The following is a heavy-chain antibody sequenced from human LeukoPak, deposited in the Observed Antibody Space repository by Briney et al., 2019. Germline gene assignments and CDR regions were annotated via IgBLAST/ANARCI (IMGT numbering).Heavy chain of an antibody. CDR1: GFTFSSYV. Sequence: GGSLRLSCAASGFTFSSYVMHWVRQAPGKGLEWVAVISYDGSNKYYADSVKGRFTISRDNSKNTLYLQMNSLRAEDTAVYYCARAAYSYGYGGFDPWGQGTLVTVSS. J-gene: IGHJ5*02. V-gene: IGHV3-30*04. D-gene: IGHD5-18*01. CDR2: ISYDGSNK. CDR3: ARAAYSYGYGGFDP.